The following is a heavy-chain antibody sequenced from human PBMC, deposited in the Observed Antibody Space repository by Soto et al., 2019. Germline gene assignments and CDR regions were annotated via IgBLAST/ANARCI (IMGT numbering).Heavy chain of an antibody. Sequence: QVQLVESGGGVAQPGRSLRLSCAASGFTFSSYAMHWVRQAPGKGLEVVAVISYDGSNKYYADSVKGRFTISRDNSTNTLDLHTNSLRAEDTAVYYCARDPMGRYYGSGSYSFDYWGQGTLVTVSS. D-gene: IGHD3-10*01. J-gene: IGHJ4*02. CDR3: ARDPMGRYYGSGSYSFDY. CDR1: GFTFSSYA. CDR2: ISYDGSNK. V-gene: IGHV3-30-3*01.